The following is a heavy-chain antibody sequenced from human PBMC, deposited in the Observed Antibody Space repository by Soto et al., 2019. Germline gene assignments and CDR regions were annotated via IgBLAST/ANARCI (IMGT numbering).Heavy chain of an antibody. V-gene: IGHV4-34*01. Sequence: SETLSLTCAVYGGSFSGYYWSWIRQPPGKGLEWIGEINHSGSTNYNPSLKSRVTISVDTSKNQFSLKLSSVTAADTAVYYCARVFKDYDYIWGSYRYPDYWGQGTLVTVSS. J-gene: IGHJ4*02. CDR3: ARVFKDYDYIWGSYRYPDY. CDR1: GGSFSGYY. CDR2: INHSGST. D-gene: IGHD3-16*02.